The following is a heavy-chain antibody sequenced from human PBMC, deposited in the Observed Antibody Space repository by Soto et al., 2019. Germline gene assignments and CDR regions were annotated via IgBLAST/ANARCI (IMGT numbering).Heavy chain of an antibody. CDR3: ALKVVTYYDN. CDR2: INPAGGTT. D-gene: IGHD2-21*02. J-gene: IGHJ4*02. CDR1: GYSFTSTY. Sequence: QVQLVQSGAEVKKPAASVRISCRASGYSFTSTYVHWVRQAPGQGPEWMGIINPAGGTTYYAQKFQGRLTITSDTSTDTVFMDLNDLTSEDTAVYFCALKVVTYYDNWGQGTLLTVSS. V-gene: IGHV1-46*01.